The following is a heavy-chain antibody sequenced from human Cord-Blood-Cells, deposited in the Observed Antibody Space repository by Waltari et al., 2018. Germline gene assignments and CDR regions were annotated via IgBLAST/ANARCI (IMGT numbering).Heavy chain of an antibody. CDR3: ARTTALYYYDSSGYYFDY. CDR1: GYTFTSYG. J-gene: IGHJ4*02. V-gene: IGHV1-18*01. Sequence: QVQLVQSGAEVKKPGASVKVSCKASGYTFTSYGISWVRQAPGQGLEWMGWISAYNGNTNYAQKLQGRVTMTTDTSTSTAYMELRSLRSDDTAVYYCARTTALYYYDSSGYYFDYWGQGTLVTVSS. D-gene: IGHD3-22*01. CDR2: ISAYNGNT.